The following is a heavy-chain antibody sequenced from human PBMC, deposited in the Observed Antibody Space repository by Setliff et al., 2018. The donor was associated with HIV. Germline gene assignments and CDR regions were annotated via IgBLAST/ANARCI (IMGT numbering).Heavy chain of an antibody. CDR2: ISHSGSS. CDR3: VRGANFYTPRKRIFDH. CDR1: GESFSPYY. Sequence: SETLSLTCAVYGESFSPYYWNWIRQSPGKGLEWIGEISHSGSSNYSPSLESRLTISVDTSKNQVSLKLNSVPAADSAVYYCVRGANFYTPRKRIFDHWGQGTVVTVSS. V-gene: IGHV4-34*01. J-gene: IGHJ4*02. D-gene: IGHD3-3*01.